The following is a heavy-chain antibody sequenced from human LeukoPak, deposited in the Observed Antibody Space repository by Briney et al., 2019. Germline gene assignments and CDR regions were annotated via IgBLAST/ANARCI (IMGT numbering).Heavy chain of an antibody. CDR3: ARTAVAGVDY. CDR2: IYYSGST. CDR1: GGSISSYY. V-gene: IGHV4-59*01. Sequence: SETLSLTCTVSGGSISSYYWSWIRQPPGKGLEWIGYIYYSGSTNYNPSLKSRVTISVDTSKNQFSLKLSSVTAADTAVYYCARTAVAGVDYWGQGTLVTVSS. D-gene: IGHD6-19*01. J-gene: IGHJ4*02.